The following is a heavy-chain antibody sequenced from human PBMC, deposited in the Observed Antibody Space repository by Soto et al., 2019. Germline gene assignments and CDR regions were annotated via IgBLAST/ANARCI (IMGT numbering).Heavy chain of an antibody. V-gene: IGHV1-69*06. CDR3: AKMRWTISLQEEEAI. Sequence: QVQLVQSGAEVKKPGSSVTVSCKSSGGTFGSYAISWVRQAPGQGLEWMGGVIPIFGTPHYAQKFHGRVTITADIPTSTAYLERSSLTSADTAVYYCAKMRWTISLQEEEAIWGPGTLVTVPS. D-gene: IGHD2-15*01. CDR2: VIPIFGTP. J-gene: IGHJ4*02. CDR1: GGTFGSYA.